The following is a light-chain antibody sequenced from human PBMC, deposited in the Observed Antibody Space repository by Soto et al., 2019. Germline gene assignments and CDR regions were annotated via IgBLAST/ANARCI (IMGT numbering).Light chain of an antibody. CDR1: RSLVYSDGNTY. CDR3: MHDKRSPPYS. J-gene: IGKJ2*03. V-gene: IGKV2-30*01. Sequence: VVLTQSPLSLPVTLGQPASISCRSSRSLVYSDGNTYLNWFQQRPGQSPRRLIYAISTRDSGVPDRVGGSGLGADLTLKISRVEAEDVGFYYWMHDKRSPPYSFVRGTELEIK. CDR2: AIS.